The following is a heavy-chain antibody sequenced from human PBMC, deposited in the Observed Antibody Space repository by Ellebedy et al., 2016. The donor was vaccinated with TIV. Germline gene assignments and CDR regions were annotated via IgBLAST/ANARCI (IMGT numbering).Heavy chain of an antibody. V-gene: IGHV4-39*01. J-gene: IGHJ4*02. CDR2: VYYSGSP. D-gene: IGHD2-21*02. CDR3: ARTDPWQPIDD. Sequence: MPSETLSLTCSVSGGSVSTTRYYWAWIRQHPGKGLEWIGSVYYSGSPYYNPSFKSRVTLSAETSKNQFSLNRRTVTAADTAVYYCARTDPWQPIDDWGQGILVSVSS. CDR1: GGSVSTTRYY.